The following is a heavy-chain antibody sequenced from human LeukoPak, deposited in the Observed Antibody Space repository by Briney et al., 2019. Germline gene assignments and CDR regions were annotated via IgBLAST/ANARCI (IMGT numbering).Heavy chain of an antibody. Sequence: ASVKVSCKASGYTFTSYGISWVRQAPGQGLEWMGWISAYNGNTNYAQKLQGRVTMTTDTSTSTAYMELRSLRSDDTAAYYCARDCSSTSCYIFDAFDIWGQGTMVTVSS. CDR1: GYTFTSYG. CDR3: ARDCSSTSCYIFDAFDI. J-gene: IGHJ3*02. D-gene: IGHD2-2*02. CDR2: ISAYNGNT. V-gene: IGHV1-18*01.